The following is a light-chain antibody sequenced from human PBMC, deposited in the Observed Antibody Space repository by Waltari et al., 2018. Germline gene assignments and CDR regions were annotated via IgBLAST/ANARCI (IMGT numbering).Light chain of an antibody. J-gene: IGLJ1*01. V-gene: IGLV1-44*01. CDR1: MSNVGTNT. Sequence: QFVLTQTLSASGTPGQTVIMICSGNMSNVGTNTVNWYQQVPDRFSASKSGTTASLAISGLQSEDEADYYCAVWDDALNCHVFGSGSKVTVL. CDR3: AVWDDALNCHV.